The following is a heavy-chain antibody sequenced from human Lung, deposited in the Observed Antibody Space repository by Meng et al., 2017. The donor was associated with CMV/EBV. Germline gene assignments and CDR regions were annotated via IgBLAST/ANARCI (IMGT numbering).Heavy chain of an antibody. CDR1: DDSISSSSYY. Sequence: SCTVSDDSISSSSYYXGWMRQPPGKGLEWIGSIYYDGSTNYNPSLTSRVTISVEKSKNQFFLRLSSVTAADTAVYFCAREVQDYYGSGAYYNPYFYYGMDVWXQGNXVTVSS. CDR3: AREVQDYYGSGAYYNPYFYYGMDV. J-gene: IGHJ6*02. V-gene: IGHV4-39*07. D-gene: IGHD3-10*01. CDR2: IYYDGST.